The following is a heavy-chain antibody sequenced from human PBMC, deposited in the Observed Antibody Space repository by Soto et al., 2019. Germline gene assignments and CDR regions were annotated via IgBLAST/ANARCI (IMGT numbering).Heavy chain of an antibody. V-gene: IGHV1-2*02. J-gene: IGHJ4*02. CDR2: IDPKSGGT. Sequence: QLQLVQSGAQVTKPGASVTVSCRISGPTFITYFIHWVRQAPGQGLEWMGWIDPKSGGTTYEQNFRGRVTMTRDTSINTAYMDLNRLTSDDTAMYYCARVSVDVPEWGQGTLITVSS. CDR1: GPTFITYF. D-gene: IGHD5-12*01. CDR3: ARVSVDVPE.